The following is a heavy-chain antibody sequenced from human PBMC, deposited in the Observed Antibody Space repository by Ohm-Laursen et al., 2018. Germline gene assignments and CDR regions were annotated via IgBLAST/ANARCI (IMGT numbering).Heavy chain of an antibody. CDR1: GGSISSYY. D-gene: IGHD3-22*01. J-gene: IGHJ5*02. CDR3: ARLVYDTSGEGWFDP. Sequence: TLSLTCTVSGGSISSYYWSWIRQPPGKGLEWIGYIYYSGSTNYNPSLKSRVTISVDTSKNQFSLKLRSVTAADTAVYYCARLVYDTSGEGWFDPWGQGTLVTVSS. V-gene: IGHV4-59*08. CDR2: IYYSGST.